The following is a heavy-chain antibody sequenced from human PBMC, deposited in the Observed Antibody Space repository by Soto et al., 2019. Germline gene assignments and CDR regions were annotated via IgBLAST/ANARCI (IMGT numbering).Heavy chain of an antibody. V-gene: IGHV3-7*03. Sequence: SLRRSCAASGFTFSSFWMSWVRQAPENGLEWVANIKKDVSETHYVESVKGRFTISRDNPKTSLFLQMNSLRVEDTAVYFCTRDRYPRFYHRSVSYHYCWGNGNPVHVS. CDR1: GFTFSSFW. J-gene: IGHJ4*01. D-gene: IGHD3-10*01. CDR2: IKKDVSET. CDR3: TRDRYPRFYHRSVSYHYC.